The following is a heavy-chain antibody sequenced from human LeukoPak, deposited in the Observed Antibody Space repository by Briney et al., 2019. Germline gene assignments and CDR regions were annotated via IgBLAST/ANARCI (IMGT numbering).Heavy chain of an antibody. D-gene: IGHD2-21*02. J-gene: IGHJ4*02. V-gene: IGHV3-53*01. Sequence: GGSLRLSCAASGFTVGSNYMSWVRQAPGKGLEWVSVIHNGGSTYYADSVKGRFTISRDSSKNTLYLQMNSLRAEDTAVYYCAGLTRDYWGQGTLVTVSS. CDR3: AGLTRDY. CDR2: IHNGGST. CDR1: GFTVGSNY.